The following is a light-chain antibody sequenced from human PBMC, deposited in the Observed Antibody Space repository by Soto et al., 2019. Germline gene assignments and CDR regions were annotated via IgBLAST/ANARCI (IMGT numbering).Light chain of an antibody. CDR1: QTISSW. Sequence: DIQMTQSPSTLSGSVGDRVTITCRASQTISSWLAWYQQKPGKAPKLLIYKASTLKSGVPSRFSGSGSGTEFTLTISSLQPDDFATYYCQQHNSYSEAFGQGTNLDIK. CDR2: KAS. CDR3: QQHNSYSEA. V-gene: IGKV1-5*03. J-gene: IGKJ1*01.